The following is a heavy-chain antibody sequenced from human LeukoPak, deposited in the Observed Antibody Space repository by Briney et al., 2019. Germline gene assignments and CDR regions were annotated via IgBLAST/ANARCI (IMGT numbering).Heavy chain of an antibody. Sequence: PSETLSLTCTVSGGSISSYYWSWIRQPPGKGLEWIGSIYYSGSTNYNPSLKSRVTMSVDTSKNQFSLKLSSVTAADTAVYYCARDIESSKDSYYYYMDVWGKGTTVTVSS. CDR2: IYYSGST. CDR3: ARDIESSKDSYYYYMDV. J-gene: IGHJ6*03. CDR1: GGSISSYY. D-gene: IGHD4-11*01. V-gene: IGHV4-59*12.